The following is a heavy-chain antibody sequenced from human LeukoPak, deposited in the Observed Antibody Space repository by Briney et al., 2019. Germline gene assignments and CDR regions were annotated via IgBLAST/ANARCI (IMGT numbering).Heavy chain of an antibody. Sequence: PSETLSLICAVYGGSFSGYYWCWIRQPPGQVLEWIGYVYYSGGTNYNPSLKSRVTISVDTSKKHFSLKLTSVTAADTAVYYCARIMDTAWGMDVWGQGTTVTVSS. CDR3: ARIMDTAWGMDV. CDR2: VYYSGGT. CDR1: GGSFSGYY. V-gene: IGHV4-59*01. J-gene: IGHJ6*02. D-gene: IGHD2-8*01.